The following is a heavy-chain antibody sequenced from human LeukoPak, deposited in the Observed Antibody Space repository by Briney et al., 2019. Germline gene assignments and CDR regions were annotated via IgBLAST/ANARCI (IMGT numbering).Heavy chain of an antibody. D-gene: IGHD4-17*01. CDR1: GGSISSYY. J-gene: IGHJ4*02. Sequence: SETLSLTCTVSGGSISSYYWSWIRQPPGEGLEWIGYIYYSGSTNYNPSLKSRVTISVDTSKNQFSLKLSSVTAADTAVYYCARHVDGDHFDYWGQGTLVTVSS. CDR2: IYYSGST. V-gene: IGHV4-59*08. CDR3: ARHVDGDHFDY.